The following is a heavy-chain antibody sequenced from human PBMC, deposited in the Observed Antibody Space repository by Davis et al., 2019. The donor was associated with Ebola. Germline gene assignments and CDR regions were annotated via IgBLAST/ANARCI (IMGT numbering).Heavy chain of an antibody. CDR1: GGSISSYY. CDR2: IYYSGST. V-gene: IGHV4-59*01. J-gene: IGHJ5*02. CDR3: ARGIAVAVANWFDP. Sequence: GSLRLSCTVSGGSISSYYWSWIRQPPGKGLEWIGYIYYSGSTNYNPSLKSRVTISVDTSKNQFSLKLSSVTAADTAVYYCARGIAVAVANWFDPWGQGTLVTVSS. D-gene: IGHD6-19*01.